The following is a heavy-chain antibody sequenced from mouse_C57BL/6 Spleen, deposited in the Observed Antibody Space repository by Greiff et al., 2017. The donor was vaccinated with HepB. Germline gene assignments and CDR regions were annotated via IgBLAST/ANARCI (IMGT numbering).Heavy chain of an antibody. Sequence: EVQLQQPGPELVKPGASVKISCKASGYSFTGYYMNWVKQSPEESLEWIGEINPSTGGTTYNQKFKAKATLTVDKSSSTAYMQLKSLTSEDSAVYYCARLVHFAYWGQGTLVTVSA. V-gene: IGHV1-42*01. D-gene: IGHD1-1*01. CDR2: INPSTGGT. CDR3: ARLVHFAY. CDR1: GYSFTGYY. J-gene: IGHJ3*01.